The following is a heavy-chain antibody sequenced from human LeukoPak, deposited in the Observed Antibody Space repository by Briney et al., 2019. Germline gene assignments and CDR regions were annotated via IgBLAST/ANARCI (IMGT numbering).Heavy chain of an antibody. J-gene: IGHJ6*03. Sequence: SETLSLTCAVYGGSFSGYYWSWIRQPPGKGLEWIGEINHSGSTNYNPSLKSRVTISVDTSKNQFSLKLSSVTAADTAVYYCARVLGDIVVVPDYYMDVWGKGTTVTVSS. V-gene: IGHV4-34*01. CDR1: GGSFSGYY. D-gene: IGHD2-2*01. CDR2: INHSGST. CDR3: ARVLGDIVVVPDYYMDV.